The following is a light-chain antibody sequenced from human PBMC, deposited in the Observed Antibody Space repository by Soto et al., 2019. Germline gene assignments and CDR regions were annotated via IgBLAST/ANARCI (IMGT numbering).Light chain of an antibody. CDR2: GAS. V-gene: IGKV3-15*01. CDR1: QSVSTN. CDR3: QQYNDWPSNT. Sequence: EIEMTQSPATLPVSPGERATLSCRASQSVSTNLAWYQQKPGQAPRLLIYGASTRAPGFPARFTGSGSGTEFTLTIGSLQSEDFAVYYCQQYNDWPSNTFGQGTKLEIK. J-gene: IGKJ2*01.